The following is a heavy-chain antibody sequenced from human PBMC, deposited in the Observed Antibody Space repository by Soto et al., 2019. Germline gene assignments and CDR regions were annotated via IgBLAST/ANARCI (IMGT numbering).Heavy chain of an antibody. CDR2: IGTAGDT. V-gene: IGHV3-13*04. CDR1: GFTFSSYD. CDR3: ARAIGPTLFDY. J-gene: IGHJ4*02. Sequence: GSLRLSCSASGFTFSSYDMHWVRQGPGKGLEWVSAIGTAGDTNYAGSVKGRFTISRENAKNSLYLQMNSLRAGDTAIYFCARAIGPTLFDYWGQGALVTVSS. D-gene: IGHD3-22*01.